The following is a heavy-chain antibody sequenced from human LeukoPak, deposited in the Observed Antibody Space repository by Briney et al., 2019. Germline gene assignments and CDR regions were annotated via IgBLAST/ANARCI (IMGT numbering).Heavy chain of an antibody. V-gene: IGHV3-48*01. Sequence: PGGSLRLSCAASGFTFSSYSMNWVRQAPGKGLEWVSYITSSSSAIYYADSVKGRFTISRDNAKNSLYLQMNSLRAEDTAVYYCAHGYSSGCFDYWGQGTLVAVSS. CDR2: ITSSSSAI. CDR3: AHGYSSGCFDY. CDR1: GFTFSSYS. D-gene: IGHD6-19*01. J-gene: IGHJ4*02.